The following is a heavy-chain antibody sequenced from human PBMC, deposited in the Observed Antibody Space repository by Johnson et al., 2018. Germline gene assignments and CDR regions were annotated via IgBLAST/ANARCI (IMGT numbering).Heavy chain of an antibody. CDR3: AKHLGAPFFHGFGMDV. J-gene: IGHJ6*02. CDR1: GFNFDGSA. D-gene: IGHD3-16*01. Sequence: VHLVESGGDLVQPGRSLRLSCAASGFNFDGSAMHWVRQVPGKGLEWVSGISWDSGNIGYADSVKGRFTISRDTAKSSLFLQMNSLRPEDTALYYCAKHLGAPFFHGFGMDVWGQGTTVTVSS. CDR2: ISWDSGNI. V-gene: IGHV3-9*01.